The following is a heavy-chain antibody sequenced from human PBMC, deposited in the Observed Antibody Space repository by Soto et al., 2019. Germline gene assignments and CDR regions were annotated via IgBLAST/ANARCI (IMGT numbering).Heavy chain of an antibody. J-gene: IGHJ4*02. CDR2: IYYSGST. D-gene: IGHD2-15*01. Sequence: QLQLQESGPGLVKPSETLSLTCTVSGGSISSSSYYWGWIRQPPGKGLEWIGSIYYSGSTYYNPSLKSRVTISVATSKNQFSLKRSSVTAADTAVYYCASPKGRYCSGGSCYSGGYYFDYWGQGTLVTVSS. V-gene: IGHV4-39*01. CDR1: GGSISSSSYY. CDR3: ASPKGRYCSGGSCYSGGYYFDY.